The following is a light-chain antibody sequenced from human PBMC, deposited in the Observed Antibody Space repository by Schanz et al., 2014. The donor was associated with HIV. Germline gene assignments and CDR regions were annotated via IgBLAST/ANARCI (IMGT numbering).Light chain of an antibody. J-gene: IGLJ3*02. V-gene: IGLV1-44*01. CDR2: NSY. CDR1: SSNIGSNA. CDR3: ATWDDSLNVWV. Sequence: QSVLTQPPSASGTPGQRVTISCSVSSSNIGSNAVNWFQHLPGTAPKLLIYNSYHRPSGVPDRFSGSKSGTSASLAISGLQSEDEADYYCATWDDSLNVWVFGGGTKLTVL.